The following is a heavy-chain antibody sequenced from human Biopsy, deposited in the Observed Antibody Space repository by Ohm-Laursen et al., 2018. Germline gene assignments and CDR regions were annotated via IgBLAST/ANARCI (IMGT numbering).Heavy chain of an antibody. V-gene: IGHV3-23*01. CDR3: AKEVFSAVGTSGFDP. Sequence: SLRLSCAASGFTVSSYYMSWVRQAPGKGLAWVSGISGSGGRTFYAESMKGRFTISRDNSKKTMYLQMKSLRAENTAVYYCAKEVFSAVGTSGFDPRGQGTQVTVSS. J-gene: IGHJ5*02. CDR1: GFTVSSYY. CDR2: ISGSGGRT. D-gene: IGHD1/OR15-1a*01.